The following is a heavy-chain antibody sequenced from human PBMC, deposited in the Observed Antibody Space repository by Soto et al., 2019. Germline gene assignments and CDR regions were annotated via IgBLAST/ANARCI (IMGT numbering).Heavy chain of an antibody. CDR2: INPKSGGT. V-gene: IGHV1-2*02. Sequence: ASVKVSCKASGYTFSYYYMHWVRQAPGQGLEWMGWINPKSGGTNYAQKFQGRVTMTRDTSISTVYMEVSRLRSDDTAVYYCASEATYYDSRWGQGTLVTVSS. CDR1: GYTFSYYY. CDR3: ASEATYYDSR. J-gene: IGHJ4*02. D-gene: IGHD3-22*01.